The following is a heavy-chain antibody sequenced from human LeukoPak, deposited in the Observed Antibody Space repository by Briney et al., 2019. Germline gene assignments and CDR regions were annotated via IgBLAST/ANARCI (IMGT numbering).Heavy chain of an antibody. Sequence: GASVKVSCKASVYTFTGYYMHWVRQAPGQGLEWMGWINPNSGGTNYAQKFQGRVTMTRDTSISTAYMELSRLRSDDTAVYYCARGGDYYDSSGYLNWFDPWGQGTLVTVSS. CDR3: ARGGDYYDSSGYLNWFDP. J-gene: IGHJ5*02. V-gene: IGHV1-2*02. D-gene: IGHD3-22*01. CDR2: INPNSGGT. CDR1: VYTFTGYY.